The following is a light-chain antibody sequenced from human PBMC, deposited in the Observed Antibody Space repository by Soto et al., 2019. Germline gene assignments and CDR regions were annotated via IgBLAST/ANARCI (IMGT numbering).Light chain of an antibody. CDR2: GAS. Sequence: EVVLKQSPGTLSLSPGERATLSCRASQSVSSNLAWYQQKPGQAPRLLIYGASNRATGIPDRFSGSGSGTDFTLTISSLEPEDFAVYYCQQRSNWPRTFGQGANVDI. CDR1: QSVSSN. J-gene: IGKJ1*01. V-gene: IGKV3-11*01. CDR3: QQRSNWPRT.